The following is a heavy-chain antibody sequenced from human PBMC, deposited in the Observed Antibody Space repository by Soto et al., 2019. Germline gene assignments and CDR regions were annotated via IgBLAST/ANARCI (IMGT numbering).Heavy chain of an antibody. D-gene: IGHD2-8*01. V-gene: IGHV1-8*01. J-gene: IGHJ6*02. Sequence: QVQLVQSGAEVTKPGASVKVSCKASGYTFTRYDINSVRQATGQGLEWMGWMSPNSGATVYAQKFQVRVTMTRDTSRSTGYMALSNVRSEDTAIYSCERGVYAGGDVWGQGSTVTVSS. CDR1: GYTFTRYD. CDR3: ERGVYAGGDV. CDR2: MSPNSGAT.